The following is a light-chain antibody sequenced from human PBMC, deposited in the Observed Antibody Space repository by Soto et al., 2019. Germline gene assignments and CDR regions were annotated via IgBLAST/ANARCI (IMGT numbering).Light chain of an antibody. CDR3: QQSYNTPLT. CDR1: QYITIY. CDR2: DAS. Sequence: EIGLTQSPATLSLSPGERATLSCRASQYITIYLAWYQQKPGQAPRLLIYDASTLQSGVPSRFRGGASGTDFTLTISSLQLDDFATYYCQQSYNTPLTFGQRTKVDIK. J-gene: IGKJ1*01. V-gene: IGKV3-11*01.